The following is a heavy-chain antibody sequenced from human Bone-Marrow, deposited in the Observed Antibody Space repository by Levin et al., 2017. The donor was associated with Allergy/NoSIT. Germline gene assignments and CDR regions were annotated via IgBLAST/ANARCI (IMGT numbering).Heavy chain of an antibody. J-gene: IGHJ5*02. CDR2: MSYDAHNQ. Sequence: PGESLKISCAASGFSLSGNVVHWIRQAPGKGLDWVALMSYDAHNQLYADSVKGRFTLSRDNSKNTLYLLMDNLGPEDTGTYYCATSIITGSYPDAWGQGTLVTVSS. V-gene: IGHV3-30*03. CDR1: GFSLSGNV. D-gene: IGHD3-16*02. CDR3: ATSIITGSYPDA.